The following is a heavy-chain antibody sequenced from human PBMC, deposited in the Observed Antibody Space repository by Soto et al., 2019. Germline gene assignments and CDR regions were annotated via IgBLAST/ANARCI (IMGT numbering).Heavy chain of an antibody. Sequence: SETLSLTCTVSGGSISRGGYYWSWIRQHPGKGLEWIGYIYYSGSTYYNPSLKSRVTISVDTSKNQFSLKLSSVTAADTAVYYCARARDGYNYPWGQGTLVTVSS. CDR3: ARARDGYNYP. V-gene: IGHV4-31*03. CDR2: IYYSGST. CDR1: GGSISRGGYY. D-gene: IGHD5-12*01. J-gene: IGHJ5*02.